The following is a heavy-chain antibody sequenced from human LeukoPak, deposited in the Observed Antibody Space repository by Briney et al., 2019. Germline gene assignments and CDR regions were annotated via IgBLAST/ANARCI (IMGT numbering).Heavy chain of an antibody. CDR3: ARGRAMVRGVIINWFDP. Sequence: ASVKVSCKASGYTFTDYYMHWVRQAPGQGLEWMGWINPNSGGTNYAQKFQGRVTMTRDTSISTAYMELSRLRSDDTAVYYCARGRAMVRGVIINWFDPWGQGTLVTVSS. V-gene: IGHV1-2*02. CDR2: INPNSGGT. D-gene: IGHD3-10*01. CDR1: GYTFTDYY. J-gene: IGHJ5*02.